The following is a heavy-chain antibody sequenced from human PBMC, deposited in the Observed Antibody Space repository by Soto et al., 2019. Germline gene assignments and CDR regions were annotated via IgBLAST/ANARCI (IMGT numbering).Heavy chain of an antibody. CDR2: IHTSGTT. Sequence: SETLSLTCTVSGGSISSYYWNWIRQPAGKGLEWLGRIHTSGTTYYNPALKSRVTMSVDTSKNQFSVKLRSVTAADTAVYYCAREHNFDPWCPGPLFTDS. J-gene: IGHJ5*02. CDR1: GGSISSYY. V-gene: IGHV4-4*07. CDR3: AREHNFDP.